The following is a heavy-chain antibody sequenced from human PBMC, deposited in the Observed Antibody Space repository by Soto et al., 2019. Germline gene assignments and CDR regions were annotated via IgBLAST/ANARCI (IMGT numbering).Heavy chain of an antibody. CDR2: IWYDGSNK. CDR3: ARAAGFSGSYFDH. D-gene: IGHD1-26*01. V-gene: IGHV3-33*01. CDR1: GFTFSSYV. Sequence: GGSLRLSCAASGFTFSSYVMNWVRQAPGKELEWVAVIWYDGSNKYYVDSVKGRFTISRDNSKNTLYLQMSSLRGEDTAVYYCARAAGFSGSYFDHWGQGTLVTV. J-gene: IGHJ4*02.